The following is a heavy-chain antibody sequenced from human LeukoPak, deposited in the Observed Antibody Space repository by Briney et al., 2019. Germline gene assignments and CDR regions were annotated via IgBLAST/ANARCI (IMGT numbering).Heavy chain of an antibody. CDR3: ARGRVSSSTWYSTYYYYFYMDV. D-gene: IGHD4-11*01. J-gene: IGHJ6*03. CDR2: VDHTGST. CDR1: DDSITMYY. Sequence: SEALSLTCTVSDDSITMYYWTWIRQPPGKGLEWIGYVDHTGSTNFNPSLNGRVSISRDTSKNLFSLRLRSVTAADTAVYFCARGRVSSSTWYSTYYYYFYMDVWGKGTTVTVSS. V-gene: IGHV4-59*01.